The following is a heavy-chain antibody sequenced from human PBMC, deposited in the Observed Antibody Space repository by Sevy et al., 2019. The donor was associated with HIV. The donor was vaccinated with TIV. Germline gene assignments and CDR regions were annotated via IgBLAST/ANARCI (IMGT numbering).Heavy chain of an antibody. CDR3: AREGCTKPHDY. J-gene: IGHJ4*02. CDR2: LSFGGGEI. Sequence: GGSLRLSCAASGFTFSKYSMSRVRQPPWKGLEWVSTLSFGGGEINYADSVKGRFTISRDNSKSSVYLQMNNLRPEDTAVYYCAREGCTKPHDYWGQGTLVTVSS. CDR1: GFTFSKYS. V-gene: IGHV3-23*01. D-gene: IGHD2-8*01.